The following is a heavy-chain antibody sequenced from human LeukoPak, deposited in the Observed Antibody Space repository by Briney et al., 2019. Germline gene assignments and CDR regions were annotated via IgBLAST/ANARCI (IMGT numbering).Heavy chain of an antibody. CDR1: GFTFSSYP. V-gene: IGHV3-23*01. J-gene: IGHJ4*02. Sequence: PGGSLSLSCAVSGFTFSSYPMSWVRQTPGRGGEWVSAISASADNTYYADSVKGRFSISRDNSRSTMYLQMNSLRAEDTALYYCARYIASGPTVNVDYWGQGTLVTVSS. CDR2: ISASADNT. CDR3: ARYIASGPTVNVDY. D-gene: IGHD2-21*01.